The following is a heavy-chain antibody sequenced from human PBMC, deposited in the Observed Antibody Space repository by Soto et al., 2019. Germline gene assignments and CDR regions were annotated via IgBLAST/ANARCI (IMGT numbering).Heavy chain of an antibody. D-gene: IGHD3-22*01. Sequence: GGSLRLSCAASGFTFSSYSMNWVRQAPGKGLEWVSYISSSSSTIYYADSVKGRFTISRDNAKNSLYLQMNSLRDEDTAVYYCARDVGADSSGYYVTSRADSYDAFDIWGQGTMVTVSS. CDR3: ARDVGADSSGYYVTSRADSYDAFDI. V-gene: IGHV3-48*02. CDR2: ISSSSSTI. CDR1: GFTFSSYS. J-gene: IGHJ3*02.